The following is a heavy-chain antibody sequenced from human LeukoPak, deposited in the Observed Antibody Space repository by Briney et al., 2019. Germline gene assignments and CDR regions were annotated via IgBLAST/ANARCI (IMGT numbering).Heavy chain of an antibody. CDR3: AKVVTSHLYGDYEGY. CDR2: MSSSGGGT. V-gene: IGHV3-23*01. J-gene: IGHJ4*02. D-gene: IGHD4-17*01. CDR1: GFPFASYV. Sequence: GXSLXLSCVXSGFPFASYVMSGGRQAPGKGLEWVSGMSSSGGGTYYADSLKGAFTISRDNSKKTLYLQINILRAEDTAVYYCAKVVTSHLYGDYEGYWGQGTLVTVSS.